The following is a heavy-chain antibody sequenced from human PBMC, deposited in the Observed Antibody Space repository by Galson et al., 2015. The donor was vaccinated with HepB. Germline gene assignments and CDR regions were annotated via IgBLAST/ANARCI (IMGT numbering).Heavy chain of an antibody. D-gene: IGHD2-2*01. CDR2: ISAYNGNT. J-gene: IGHJ6*03. V-gene: IGHV1-18*01. CDR3: ARVQLGYCSSTSCSSYYYYYMDV. CDR1: GYTFTSYG. Sequence: SVKVSCKASGYTFTSYGISWVRQAPGQGLEWMGWISAYNGNTNYAQKLQGRVTTTTDTSTSTAYMELRSLRSDDTAVYYCARVQLGYCSSTSCSSYYYYYMDVWGKGTTVTVSS.